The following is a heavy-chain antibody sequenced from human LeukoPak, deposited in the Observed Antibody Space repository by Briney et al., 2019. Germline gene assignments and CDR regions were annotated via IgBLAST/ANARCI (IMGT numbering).Heavy chain of an antibody. CDR1: GFASGHYG. CDR3: ARDVEGGSDY. CDR2: ISNDGSNI. V-gene: IGHV3-30*03. D-gene: IGHD2-15*01. Sequence: GGSLRLSCAASGFASGHYGMHWVRQAPGKGLEWVAVISNDGSNIYYADSVKGRFTISRDNSKNTLYLQMNSLRAEDTAVYYCARDVEGGSDYWGQGTLVTVSS. J-gene: IGHJ4*02.